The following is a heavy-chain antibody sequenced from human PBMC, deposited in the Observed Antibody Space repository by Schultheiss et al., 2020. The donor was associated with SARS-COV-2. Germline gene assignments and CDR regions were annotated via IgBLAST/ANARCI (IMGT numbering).Heavy chain of an antibody. D-gene: IGHD1-26*01. CDR2: IRSKANSYAT. Sequence: GGSLRLSCAASGFAFSSYAMHWVRQAPGKGLEWVGRIRSKANSYATAYAASVKGRFTISRDDSKNTAYLQMNSLKTEDTAVYYCTRLVGATSDHDYWGQGTLVTVSS. J-gene: IGHJ4*02. V-gene: IGHV3-73*01. CDR3: TRLVGATSDHDY. CDR1: GFAFSSYA.